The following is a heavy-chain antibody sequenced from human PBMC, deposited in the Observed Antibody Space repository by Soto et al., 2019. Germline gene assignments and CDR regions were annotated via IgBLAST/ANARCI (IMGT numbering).Heavy chain of an antibody. CDR2: ISGPGATI. D-gene: IGHD3-10*01. V-gene: IGHV3-23*01. J-gene: IGHJ4*02. CDR3: AKMLAMVRGVTGLRDLDF. CDR1: GFTFSSYA. Sequence: EVHLLESGGNLIQPGGSLRLCCAASGFTFSSYAMSWVLQAPGQGLEWLSAISGPGATIYYADAVKGRFTISRDNSKNTLSLQMNSLSAADTAVYYCAKMLAMVRGVTGLRDLDFWGQGPLVTVSS.